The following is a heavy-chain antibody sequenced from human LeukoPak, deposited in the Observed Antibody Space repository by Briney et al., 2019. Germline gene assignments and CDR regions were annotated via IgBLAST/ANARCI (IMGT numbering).Heavy chain of an antibody. CDR2: ISSTRTM. CDR3: AKESPYCRGTDCRIYYFDS. CDR1: GFTFSDYY. J-gene: IGHJ4*02. Sequence: GGSLRLSCAASGFTFSDYYMNWVPQAPGKGLECVSFISSTRTMFYTDSVKGRFTISRNNAKNSLNLQMNSLRAEDTAVYYCAKESPYCRGTDCRIYYFDSWGQGTLVTVSS. D-gene: IGHD2-15*01. V-gene: IGHV3-69-1*01.